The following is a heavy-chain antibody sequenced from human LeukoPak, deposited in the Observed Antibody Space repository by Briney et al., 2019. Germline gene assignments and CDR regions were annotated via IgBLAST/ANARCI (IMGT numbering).Heavy chain of an antibody. V-gene: IGHV3-53*01. CDR1: GSSVSNNY. D-gene: IGHD3-22*01. CDR2: LYSGGNT. Sequence: GGSLRLSCAVSGSSVSNNYMSWVRQAPGKGLEWVSVLYSGGNTYYADSVKGRFTISRDNSKNTLYLQMDSLRAEDTAVYYCTSVVFSSSGSHYWGQGTLVTVSS. J-gene: IGHJ4*02. CDR3: TSVVFSSSGSHY.